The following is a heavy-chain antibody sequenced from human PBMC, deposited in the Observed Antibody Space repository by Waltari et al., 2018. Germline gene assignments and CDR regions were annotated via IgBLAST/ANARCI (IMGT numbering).Heavy chain of an antibody. D-gene: IGHD3-10*01. CDR3: VRLAQRTYRSPVPGRHYYYGMDV. V-gene: IGHV3-74*03. CDR2: ISNDVTSI. Sequence: EEHLLESGGGLVQPGYSLRLSCVASGFRFSNYWMNWVRHAPGTGLVWVARISNDVTSITYADSVKGRFTISRYNAKNTLYLQMKRLRAEDKAVYYCVRLAQRTYRSPVPGRHYYYGMDVWGQGTTVTVSS. CDR1: GFRFSNYW. J-gene: IGHJ6*02.